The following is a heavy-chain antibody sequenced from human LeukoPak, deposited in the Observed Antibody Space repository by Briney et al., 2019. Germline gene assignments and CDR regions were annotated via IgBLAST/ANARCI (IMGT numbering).Heavy chain of an antibody. J-gene: IGHJ4*02. CDR3: ERGGDYRNYVGY. Sequence: GGSLRLSCAASGFTFSTYGMHWVRQAPGKGLEWVAFIRYDGSNQYYVDSVKGRFTISRDNSKNTLYLQMNSLRGEDTAVYSCERGGDYRNYVGYWGQGTLVTVSS. CDR2: IRYDGSNQ. D-gene: IGHD4-11*01. V-gene: IGHV3-30*02. CDR1: GFTFSTYG.